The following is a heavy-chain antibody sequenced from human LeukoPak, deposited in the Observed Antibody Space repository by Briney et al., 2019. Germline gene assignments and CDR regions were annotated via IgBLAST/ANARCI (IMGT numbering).Heavy chain of an antibody. D-gene: IGHD3-10*01. V-gene: IGHV5-51*01. CDR2: IYPGVSDP. Sequence: GGSLKIPCKGSGYSFTSYWIGWVRQMPGKGLDGMELIYPGVSDPSNSPSFQGQLPLSAAKPIRPAYLQWSSPKASDTARYYCARLSMVRGVITTIDYWGQGTLVTVSS. J-gene: IGHJ4*02. CDR1: GYSFTSYW. CDR3: ARLSMVRGVITTIDY.